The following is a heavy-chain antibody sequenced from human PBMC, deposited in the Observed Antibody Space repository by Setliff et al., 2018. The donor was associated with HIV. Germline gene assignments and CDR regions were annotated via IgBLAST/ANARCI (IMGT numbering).Heavy chain of an antibody. J-gene: IGHJ4*02. CDR1: GFTFSSYA. D-gene: IGHD3-10*01. Sequence: GGSLRLSCATSGFTFSSYAMHWVRQAPGKGLEWVAVISYDGSNKYYADSVKGRFTISRDNSKNTLYLQMNSLRAEDTAVYYCARDPKYYYGSGRGFDYWGQGTLVTVSS. V-gene: IGHV3-30*04. CDR2: ISYDGSNK. CDR3: ARDPKYYYGSGRGFDY.